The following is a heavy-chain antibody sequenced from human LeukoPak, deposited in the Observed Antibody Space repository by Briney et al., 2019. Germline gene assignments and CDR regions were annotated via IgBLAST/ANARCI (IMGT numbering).Heavy chain of an antibody. J-gene: IGHJ5*02. CDR3: AREHLFSGSENYVLHNWFDP. CDR2: INPDTGGT. CDR1: GCTFTDYY. D-gene: IGHD3-10*01. Sequence: ASVKVSCKPSGCTFTDYYMHWVRQAPGQGLEWMGRINPDTGGTNSAQRFQGRVTMTRDTSIRTAYMELSSLRSDDTAVYYCAREHLFSGSENYVLHNWFDPWGQGTLVTVSS. V-gene: IGHV1-2*02.